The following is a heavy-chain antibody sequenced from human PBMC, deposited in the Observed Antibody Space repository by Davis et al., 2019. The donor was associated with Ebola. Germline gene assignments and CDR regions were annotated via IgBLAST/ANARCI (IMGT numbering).Heavy chain of an antibody. CDR2: IKQDGSEK. V-gene: IGHV3-7*03. J-gene: IGHJ6*03. Sequence: PGGSLRLSCAASGFTFSSYWMNWVRQAPGKGLEWVANIKQDGSEKYYVDSVKGRFTISRDNAKSSMYLQMNSLRAEDTAVYFCARVVGSGDHGLYYQHYMDVWGKGTTVTVFS. CDR1: GFTFSSYW. D-gene: IGHD2-21*02. CDR3: ARVVGSGDHGLYYQHYMDV.